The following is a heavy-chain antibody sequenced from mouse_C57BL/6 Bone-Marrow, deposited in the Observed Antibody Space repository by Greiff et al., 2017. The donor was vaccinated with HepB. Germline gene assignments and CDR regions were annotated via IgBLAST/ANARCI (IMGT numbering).Heavy chain of an antibody. CDR2: IYPRSGNT. D-gene: IGHD2-3*01. CDR1: GYTFTSYG. CDR3: VWGGCYGYYGAMDY. Sequence: VKLQESGAELARPGASVKLSCKASGYTFTSYGISWVKQRTGQGLAWIGEIYPRSGNTYYNEKFKGMCKLTADKSSITAYMELRSLTSEDSAVYVCVWGGCYGYYGAMDYWGQGTSVTVSS. J-gene: IGHJ4*01. V-gene: IGHV1-81*01.